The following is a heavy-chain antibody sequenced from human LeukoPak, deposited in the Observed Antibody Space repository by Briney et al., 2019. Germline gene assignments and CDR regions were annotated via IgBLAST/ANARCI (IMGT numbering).Heavy chain of an antibody. V-gene: IGHV4-34*01. CDR2: INHSGST. Sequence: PSETLSLTCAVYGGSFSGYYWSWIRQPPVKGLEWIGEINHSGSTNYNPSLKSRVTISVDTSKNQFSLKLSSVTAADTAVYYCASRRNSNYRFDYWGQGTLVTVSS. CDR1: GGSFSGYY. CDR3: ASRRNSNYRFDY. J-gene: IGHJ4*02. D-gene: IGHD4-4*01.